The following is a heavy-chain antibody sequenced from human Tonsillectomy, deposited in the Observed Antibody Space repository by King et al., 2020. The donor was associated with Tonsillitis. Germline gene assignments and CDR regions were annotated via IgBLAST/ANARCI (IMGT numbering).Heavy chain of an antibody. J-gene: IGHJ3*02. CDR1: GSTLSSYR. CDR2: IPSSRSYR. Sequence: VQLVESGGGLVKPGGSLRLSCAASGSTLSSYRMKLVSQAPGKGLGWVSSIPSSRSYRYHADSVKGRFTISRDNATNSLSLPMNSLRAEDTAVYYCARVLEEQQLLLGAFDIGGQGRMVTVSS. CDR3: ARVLEEQQLLLGAFDI. V-gene: IGHV3-21*01. D-gene: IGHD6-13*01.